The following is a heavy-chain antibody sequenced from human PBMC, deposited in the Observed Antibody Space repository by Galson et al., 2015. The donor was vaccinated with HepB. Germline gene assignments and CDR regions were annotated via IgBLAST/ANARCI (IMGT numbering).Heavy chain of an antibody. J-gene: IGHJ6*02. V-gene: IGHV4-34*01. D-gene: IGHD6-13*01. Sequence: SETLSLTCAVYGGSFSGYYWSWIRQPPGKGLEWIGEINHSGSTNYNPSLKSRVTISVDTSKNQFSLKLSSVTAADTAVYYCARRGSSWYRGGMDVWGQGTTVTVSS. CDR3: ARRGSSWYRGGMDV. CDR1: GGSFSGYY. CDR2: INHSGST.